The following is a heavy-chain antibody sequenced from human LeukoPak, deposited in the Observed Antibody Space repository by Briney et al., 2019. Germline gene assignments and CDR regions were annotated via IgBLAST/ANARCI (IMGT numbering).Heavy chain of an antibody. CDR2: ISGSADNT. CDR1: GFTFSNYG. Sequence: GRSLRLSCAASGFTFSNYGIHWVRQAPGEGLEWVSTISGSADNTNYAEAVKGRFTISRDNSKNTMYLQMNSLRAEDTAVYYCAKQGFGCWGQGTLVTVSS. J-gene: IGHJ4*02. CDR3: AKQGFGC. V-gene: IGHV3-23*01.